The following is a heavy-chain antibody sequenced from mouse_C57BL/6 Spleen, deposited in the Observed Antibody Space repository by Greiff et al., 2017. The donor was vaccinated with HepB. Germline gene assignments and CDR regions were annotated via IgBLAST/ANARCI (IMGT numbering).Heavy chain of an antibody. J-gene: IGHJ3*01. D-gene: IGHD1-1*01. Sequence: VKLLESGPELVKPGASVKLSCKASGYTFTSYDINWVKQRPGQGLEWIGWIYPRDGSTKYNEKFKGKATLTVDTSSSTAYMELHSLTSEDSAVYFCARYHYYGSSWFAYWGQGTLVTVSA. CDR1: GYTFTSYD. CDR3: ARYHYYGSSWFAY. V-gene: IGHV1-85*01. CDR2: IYPRDGST.